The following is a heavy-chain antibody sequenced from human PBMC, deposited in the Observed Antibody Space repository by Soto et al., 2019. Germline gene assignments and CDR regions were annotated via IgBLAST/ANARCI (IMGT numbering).Heavy chain of an antibody. CDR2: TNGNLGTG. D-gene: IGHD3-10*01. V-gene: IGHV1-69*06. Sequence: QVQLVQSGAEVKRPGSSVKVSCKASGGTFSSYPISRVRQAPGQGLEWMGGTNGNLGTGNYAQKFRGRLTITTDISTNTAYMELSSLTSEDTAVYYCARRDSHGFFRYFDNWGQGTLVTVSS. J-gene: IGHJ4*02. CDR1: GGTFSSYP. CDR3: ARRDSHGFFRYFDN.